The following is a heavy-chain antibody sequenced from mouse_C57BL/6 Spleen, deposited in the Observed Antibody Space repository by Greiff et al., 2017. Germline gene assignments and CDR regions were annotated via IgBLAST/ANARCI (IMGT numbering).Heavy chain of an antibody. D-gene: IGHD1-1*01. V-gene: IGHV1-50*01. CDR1: GYTFTSYW. J-gene: IGHJ4*01. CDR3: ATRLYGSEAEAVDY. CDR2: IDPSDSYT. Sequence: QVQLQQPGAELVKPGASVKLSCKASGYTFTSYWMQWVKQRPGQGLEWIGEIDPSDSYTNYNQKFKGKATLTVDTSSSTAYMQLSSLTPEDSAVYYCATRLYGSEAEAVDYWGQGTSVTVSS.